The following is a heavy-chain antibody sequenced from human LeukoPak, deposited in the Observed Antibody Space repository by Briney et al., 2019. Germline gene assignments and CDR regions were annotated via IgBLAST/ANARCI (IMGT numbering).Heavy chain of an antibody. V-gene: IGHV4-31*03. D-gene: IGHD3-22*01. J-gene: IGHJ4*02. CDR2: IHPRGRL. CDR1: GASLSSGDQY. CDR3: SRGLDSRKLGY. Sequence: SETLSLTCTVSGASLSSGDQYWNWIRQSPGKGLGWIGSIHPRGRLYNHPSLESRDTLSIDTSKNQTSRNLHSVPAADTAVYFCSRGLDSRKLGYWGQGTLVTVSS.